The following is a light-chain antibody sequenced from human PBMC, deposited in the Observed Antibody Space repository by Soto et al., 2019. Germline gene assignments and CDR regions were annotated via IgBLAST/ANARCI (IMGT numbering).Light chain of an antibody. J-gene: IGLJ2*01. Sequence: QSALTQPASVSGSPGQSITISCTGTSSDVATYKYVSWYQQRPGKAPKLIIYEVSNRPSGVSDRFSGSKSGNTASLTISGLQADDEADYYCCSYAGSTTLMVFGGGTKLTVL. V-gene: IGLV2-14*01. CDR1: SSDVATYKY. CDR2: EVS. CDR3: CSYAGSTTLMV.